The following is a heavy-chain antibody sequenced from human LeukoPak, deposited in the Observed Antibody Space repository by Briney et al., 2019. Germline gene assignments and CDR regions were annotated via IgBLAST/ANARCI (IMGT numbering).Heavy chain of an antibody. Sequence: PGGSLRLSCAASGFTFSSYSMNWVRQAPGKGLEWVSYISSSSSTIYYADSVKGRFTISRDNAKNSLYLQMNSLRAEDTAVYYCARVLGYMDVWGKGTTVTISS. CDR3: ARVLGYMDV. D-gene: IGHD3-3*02. CDR1: GFTFSSYS. V-gene: IGHV3-48*01. CDR2: ISSSSSTI. J-gene: IGHJ6*03.